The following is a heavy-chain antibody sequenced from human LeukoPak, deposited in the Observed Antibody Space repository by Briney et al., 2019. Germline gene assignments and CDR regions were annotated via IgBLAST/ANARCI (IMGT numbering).Heavy chain of an antibody. J-gene: IGHJ4*02. CDR2: IYISGST. CDR3: ARVASDSSGWYPTDY. CDR1: GGSITSGTYY. V-gene: IGHV4-61*02. Sequence: SETLSLTCTVSGGSITSGTYYWSWIRQPAGKALEWIGRIYISGSTNYNPSLKSRVTISVDTSKNQFSLKLSSVTAADTAVYYCARVASDSSGWYPTDYWGQGTLVTVSS. D-gene: IGHD6-19*01.